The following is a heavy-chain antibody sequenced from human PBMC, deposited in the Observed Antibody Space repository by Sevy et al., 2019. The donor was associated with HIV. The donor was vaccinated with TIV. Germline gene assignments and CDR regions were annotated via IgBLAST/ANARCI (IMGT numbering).Heavy chain of an antibody. CDR1: GFTFSSYS. Sequence: GSLRLSCAASGFTFSSYSMNWVRQAPGKGLEWVSYISSSSSTIYYADSVKGRFTISRDNAKNSLYLQMNSLRDEDTAVYYCAREVSSGWGTNWFDPWGQGTLVTVSS. J-gene: IGHJ5*02. V-gene: IGHV3-48*02. D-gene: IGHD6-19*01. CDR2: ISSSSSTI. CDR3: AREVSSGWGTNWFDP.